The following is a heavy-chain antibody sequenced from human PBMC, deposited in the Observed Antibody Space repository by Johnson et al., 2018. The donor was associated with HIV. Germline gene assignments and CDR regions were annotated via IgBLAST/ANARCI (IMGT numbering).Heavy chain of an antibody. CDR1: GFTFSSYA. J-gene: IGHJ3*02. V-gene: IGHV3-23*04. CDR3: ARGLGEGLVIPGPDGYDI. D-gene: IGHD6-19*01. Sequence: VQLVESGGGLVQPGGSLRLSCAASGFTFSSYAMSWVRQAPGKGLGWVSAIRGSGGRTYYADSGKGRFTIPRDNSKNPLYLQMNSLRAEDTAVYYCARGLGEGLVIPGPDGYDIWGQGTMVTVSS. CDR2: IRGSGGRT.